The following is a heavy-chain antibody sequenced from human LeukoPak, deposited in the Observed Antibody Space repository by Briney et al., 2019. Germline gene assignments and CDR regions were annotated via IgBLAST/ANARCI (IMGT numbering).Heavy chain of an antibody. D-gene: IGHD4-23*01. CDR3: ASGGEYYYYYYGMDV. J-gene: IGHJ6*02. V-gene: IGHV1-18*01. CDR1: GYTFTTYG. CDR2: ISAFNGNT. Sequence: ASVKVSCKASGYTFTTYGITWVRQAPGQGLEWMGWISAFNGNTNYAQNVQGRVTMTTDTSSRTAYMELRSLGSDDTAVYYCASGGEYYYYYYGMDVWGQGTTVTVSS.